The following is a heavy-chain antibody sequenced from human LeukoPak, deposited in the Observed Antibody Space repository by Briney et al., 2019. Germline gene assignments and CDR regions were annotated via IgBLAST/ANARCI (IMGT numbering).Heavy chain of an antibody. CDR1: GYTFTGYY. V-gene: IGHV1-2*02. D-gene: IGHD4-17*01. J-gene: IGHJ5*02. Sequence: GASVKVSCKASGYTFTGYYMHWVRQAPGQGLEWMGWINPNSGGTNYAQKFQGRVTMTRDTSISTAYMELSRLRSDDTAVYYCASCYGGYQGWFDPWGQGTLVTVSS. CDR2: INPNSGGT. CDR3: ASCYGGYQGWFDP.